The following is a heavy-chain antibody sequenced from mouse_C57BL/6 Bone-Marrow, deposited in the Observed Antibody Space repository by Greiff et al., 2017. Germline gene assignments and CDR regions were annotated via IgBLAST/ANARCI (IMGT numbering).Heavy chain of an antibody. J-gene: IGHJ1*03. CDR2: IRSKSNNYAT. CDR1: GFSFNTYA. V-gene: IGHV10-1*01. D-gene: IGHD1-1*01. CDR3: VRHHYYGSSYWYFDV. Sequence: EVQRVESGGGLVQPKGSLKLSCAASGFSFNTYAMNWVRQAPGKGLEWVARIRSKSNNYATYYADSVKDRFTISRDDSESMLYLQMNNLKTEDTAMYYCVRHHYYGSSYWYFDVWGTGTTVTVSS.